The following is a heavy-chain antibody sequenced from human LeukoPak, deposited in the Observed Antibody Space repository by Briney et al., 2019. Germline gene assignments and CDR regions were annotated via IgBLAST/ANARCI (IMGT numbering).Heavy chain of an antibody. J-gene: IGHJ4*02. CDR1: GFTFSSYA. Sequence: GGSLRLSCAASGFTFSSYAMSWVRQAPGKGLEWVSAISGSGGSTYYADSVKGRFTVSRDNAKNSLYLQMNSLRVEDTAVYYCARLGIITAAGSNDYWGQGTLVTVSS. D-gene: IGHD6-13*01. CDR2: ISGSGGST. V-gene: IGHV3-23*01. CDR3: ARLGIITAAGSNDY.